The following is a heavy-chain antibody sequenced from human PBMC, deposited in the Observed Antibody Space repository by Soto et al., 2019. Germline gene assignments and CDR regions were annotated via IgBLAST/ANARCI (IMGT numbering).Heavy chain of an antibody. CDR2: ISGSGGST. CDR3: AKDQHYGSGFLNWFDP. Sequence: PGGSLRLSCAASGFTFSSYAMSWVRQAPGKGLEWVSAISGSGGSTYYADSVKGRFTISRDNSKNTLYLQMNSLRAEDTAVYYCAKDQHYGSGFLNWFDPWGQGTLVTVSS. D-gene: IGHD3-10*01. J-gene: IGHJ5*02. CDR1: GFTFSSYA. V-gene: IGHV3-23*01.